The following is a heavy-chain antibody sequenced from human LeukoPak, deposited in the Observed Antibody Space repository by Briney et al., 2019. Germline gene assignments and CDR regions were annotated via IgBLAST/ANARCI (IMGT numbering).Heavy chain of an antibody. J-gene: IGHJ2*01. CDR1: RFTFSSYF. V-gene: IGHV3-23*01. D-gene: IGHD6-19*01. CDR3: AKDVPGGWWYFDL. CDR2: ISGSGGAT. Sequence: GGSLRLSCAASRFTFSSYFMSWVRQAPGKGLEWVSVISGSGGATYYAVSVKGRFTISRDNSKNTLYLQMNSLRAEDTAVYYCAKDVPGGWWYFDLWGRGTLVTVSS.